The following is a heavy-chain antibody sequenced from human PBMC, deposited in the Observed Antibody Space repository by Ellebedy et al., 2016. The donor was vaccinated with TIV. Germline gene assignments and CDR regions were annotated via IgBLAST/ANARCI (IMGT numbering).Heavy chain of an antibody. D-gene: IGHD3-10*01. V-gene: IGHV3-53*01. CDR1: GFTVSSNY. CDR3: ARVEGPGDWFDP. Sequence: GESLKISCAASGFTVSSNYMSWVRQAPGKGLEWVSVIYSGGSTYYAESVKGRFTISRDNSKNTLYLQMNSLRADDTAVYYCARVEGPGDWFDPWGQGTLVTVSS. J-gene: IGHJ5*02. CDR2: IYSGGST.